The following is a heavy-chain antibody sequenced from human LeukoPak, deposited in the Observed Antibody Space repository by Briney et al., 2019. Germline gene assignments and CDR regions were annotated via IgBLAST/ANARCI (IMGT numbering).Heavy chain of an antibody. CDR1: GFTFSSYA. D-gene: IGHD3-22*01. J-gene: IGHJ1*01. CDR2: ISGSGGST. CDR3: AKSVLTYYYDSSGYQNAEYFQH. Sequence: GGSLRLSCAASGFTFSSYAMSWVRQAPGKGLEWVSAISGSGGSTYYADSVKGRFTISRDNSKNTLYLQMNSLRAEDTAVYYCAKSVLTYYYDSSGYQNAEYFQHWGQGTLVTVSS. V-gene: IGHV3-23*01.